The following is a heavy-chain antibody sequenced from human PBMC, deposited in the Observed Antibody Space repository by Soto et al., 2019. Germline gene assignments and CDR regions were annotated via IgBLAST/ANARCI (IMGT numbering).Heavy chain of an antibody. CDR2: IIPIFGTA. CDR3: ASSSSSTDLDY. Sequence: SVKVSCKASGSTSSSYAISWVRQAPGQGLEWMGGIIPIFGTANYAQKFQGRVTITADESTSTAYMELSSLRSEDTAVYYCASSSSSTDLDYWGQGTLVTVSS. D-gene: IGHD6-6*01. CDR1: GSTSSSYA. J-gene: IGHJ4*02. V-gene: IGHV1-69*13.